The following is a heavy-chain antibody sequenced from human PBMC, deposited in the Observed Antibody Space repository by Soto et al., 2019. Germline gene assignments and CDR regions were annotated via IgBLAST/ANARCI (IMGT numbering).Heavy chain of an antibody. CDR1: GGSISSGDYY. V-gene: IGHV4-30-4*01. D-gene: IGHD6-13*01. CDR2: IYYSGST. J-gene: IGHJ5*02. CDR3: ARVPNSSSWEGNWFDP. Sequence: PSETLSLTCTVSGGSISSGDYYWSWIRQPPGKGLEWIGYIYYSGSTYYNPSLKSRVTISLDTSKNQFSLKLSSVTAADTAVYYCARVPNSSSWEGNWFDPWGQGTLVTVSS.